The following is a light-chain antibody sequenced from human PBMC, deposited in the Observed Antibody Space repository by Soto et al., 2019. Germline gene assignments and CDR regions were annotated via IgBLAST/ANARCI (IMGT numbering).Light chain of an antibody. CDR3: QQSYRTPRT. V-gene: IGKV1-39*01. Sequence: DIQMTQSPSSLSASVGDRVIITCRASQSISSYLNWYQQKLGKAPKLLIYAASSLQSGIPSRFSGSGSGTDFTLTISSLQPEDFATYYRQQSYRTPRTFGQGTKVEIK. J-gene: IGKJ1*01. CDR1: QSISSY. CDR2: AAS.